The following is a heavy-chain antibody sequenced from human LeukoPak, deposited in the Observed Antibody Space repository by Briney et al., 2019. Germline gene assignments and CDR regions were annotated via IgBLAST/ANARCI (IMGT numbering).Heavy chain of an antibody. D-gene: IGHD3-10*01. CDR3: ARSTMVRGVIMYWFDP. CDR1: GYSFTSYW. J-gene: IGHJ5*02. V-gene: IGHV5-51*01. Sequence: GESLKISCKGSGYSFTSYWIGWVRQMPGKGLEWMGLIYPGDSDTRYSPSFQGQVTISADKSISTAYLQWSSLKASDTAMYYCARSTMVRGVIMYWFDPWGQGTLVTVSS. CDR2: IYPGDSDT.